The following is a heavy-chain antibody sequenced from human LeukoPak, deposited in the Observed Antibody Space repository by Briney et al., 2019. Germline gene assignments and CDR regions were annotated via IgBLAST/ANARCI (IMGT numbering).Heavy chain of an antibody. D-gene: IGHD3-10*01. CDR1: GYTFTSNG. Sequence: ASVKVSCKASGYTFTSNGISWVRQAPGQGLEWMGWISAYNGNTNYAQKLQGRVTMTTDTSTSTAYMELRSLRSDDTAVYYCARGGVLLWFGELLGGGYFDYWGQGTLVTVSS. CDR3: ARGGVLLWFGELLGGGYFDY. V-gene: IGHV1-18*01. J-gene: IGHJ4*02. CDR2: ISAYNGNT.